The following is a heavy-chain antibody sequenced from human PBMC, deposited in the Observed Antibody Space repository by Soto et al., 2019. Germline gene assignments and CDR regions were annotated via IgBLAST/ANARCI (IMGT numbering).Heavy chain of an antibody. Sequence: QVQLVQSGAEVKKPGASVKVSCKASGYTFTSYDINWVRQATGQGLEWMGWMNPHSGNTGYAQKFQGRVTMTRNTSLSTAYLELSSLRSEDTAVYYCARGRWVELLGLVSPNYYYYMDVWGKGTTVTVS. J-gene: IGHJ6*03. V-gene: IGHV1-8*01. D-gene: IGHD1-7*01. CDR1: GYTFTSYD. CDR3: ARGRWVELLGLVSPNYYYYMDV. CDR2: MNPHSGNT.